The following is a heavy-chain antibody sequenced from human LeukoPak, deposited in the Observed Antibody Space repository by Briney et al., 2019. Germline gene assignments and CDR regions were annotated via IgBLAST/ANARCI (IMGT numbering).Heavy chain of an antibody. V-gene: IGHV1-46*01. Sequence: ASVKVSCKASGYTFTSYYMHWVRQAPGQGLEWMGIINPSGGSTSYAQKFQGRVTMTRDASTSTVYMELSSLRSEDTAVYYCARDFRTMPDDYWGQGTLVTVSS. D-gene: IGHD2-2*01. J-gene: IGHJ4*02. CDR3: ARDFRTMPDDY. CDR2: INPSGGST. CDR1: GYTFTSYY.